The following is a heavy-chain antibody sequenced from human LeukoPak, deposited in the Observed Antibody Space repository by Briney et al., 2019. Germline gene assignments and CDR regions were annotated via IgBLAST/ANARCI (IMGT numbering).Heavy chain of an antibody. CDR2: ISGSGGST. CDR3: ARVIAAAGKNLYYYYGMDV. CDR1: GFTFSSYA. V-gene: IGHV3-23*01. Sequence: GGSLRLSCAASGFTFSSYAMSWVRQAPGKGLEWVSAISGSGGSTYYADSVKGRFTISRDNAKNSLYLQMNSLRAEDTAVYYCARVIAAAGKNLYYYYGMDVWGQGTTVTVSS. J-gene: IGHJ6*02. D-gene: IGHD6-13*01.